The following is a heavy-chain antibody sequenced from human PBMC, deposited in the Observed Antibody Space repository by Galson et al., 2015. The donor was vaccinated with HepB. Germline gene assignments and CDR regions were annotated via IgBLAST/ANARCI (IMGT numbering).Heavy chain of an antibody. J-gene: IGHJ3*02. Sequence: SLRLSCAASGFNFHDYALHWVRQAPGKGLEWVSGIRWNSLTIGYGDSVKGRFTISRDNAENSLHLEMNSLRAEDTALYFCVKDLIHLGGTTSGAFDIWGQGTMVTVSS. CDR2: IRWNSLTI. CDR1: GFNFHDYA. V-gene: IGHV3-9*01. D-gene: IGHD1-26*01. CDR3: VKDLIHLGGTTSGAFDI.